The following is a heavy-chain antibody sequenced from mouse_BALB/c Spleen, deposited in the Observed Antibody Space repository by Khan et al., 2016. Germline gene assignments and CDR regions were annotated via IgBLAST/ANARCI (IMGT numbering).Heavy chain of an antibody. J-gene: IGHJ4*01. Sequence: QIQLVQSGPELKKPGETVKISCKASGYNAENYGMNWVKQAPGKGLEWLGWIKTYTGVSTYADDFKGRFAFSLEASASTAYVQLHNLKNADLATYFCASRRLPDLYYAMDYWGPGTSVTVSS. CDR3: ASRRLPDLYYAMDY. D-gene: IGHD3-2*02. CDR1: GYNAENYG. CDR2: IKTYTGVS. V-gene: IGHV9-1*02.